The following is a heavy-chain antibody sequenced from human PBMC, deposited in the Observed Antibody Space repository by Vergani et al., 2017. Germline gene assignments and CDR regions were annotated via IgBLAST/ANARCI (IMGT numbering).Heavy chain of an antibody. D-gene: IGHD3-10*01. J-gene: IGHJ5*02. CDR3: AREGYYGSGSYYPNWFDP. CDR2: INHSGST. Sequence: QVQLEESGPGLVKPSETLSLTCTVSGGSISSYYWSWIRQPPGKGLEWIGEINHSGSTNYNPSLKSRVTISVDTSKNQFSLKLSSVTAADTAVYYCAREGYYGSGSYYPNWFDPWGQGTLVTVSS. V-gene: IGHV4-59*12. CDR1: GGSISSYY.